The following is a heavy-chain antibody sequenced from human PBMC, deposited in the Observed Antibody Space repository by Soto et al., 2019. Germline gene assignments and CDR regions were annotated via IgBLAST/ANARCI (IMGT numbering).Heavy chain of an antibody. J-gene: IGHJ3*02. D-gene: IGHD3-10*01. CDR1: GGSISSYY. V-gene: IGHV4-59*01. Sequence: SETLSLTCTVSGGSISSYYWSWTRQPPGKGLEWIGYIYYSGSTNYNPSLKSRVAISVDTSKNQFSLKLSSVTAADTAVYYCARVWGGAFDIWGQGTMVTV. CDR3: ARVWGGAFDI. CDR2: IYYSGST.